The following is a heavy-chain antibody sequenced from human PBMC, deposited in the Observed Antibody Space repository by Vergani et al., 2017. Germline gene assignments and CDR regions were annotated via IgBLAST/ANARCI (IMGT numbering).Heavy chain of an antibody. Sequence: VQVVESGGGVVQPGRSLRLSCAASGFTFSSDSMNWVRQAPGKGLEWVSYISSSSSTIYYADSVKGRFTISRDNAKNSLYLQMNSLRAEDTAVYYCARDMSLWYWGQGTLVTVSS. CDR2: ISSSSSTI. J-gene: IGHJ4*02. D-gene: IGHD3/OR15-3a*01. V-gene: IGHV3-48*01. CDR3: ARDMSLWY. CDR1: GFTFSSDS.